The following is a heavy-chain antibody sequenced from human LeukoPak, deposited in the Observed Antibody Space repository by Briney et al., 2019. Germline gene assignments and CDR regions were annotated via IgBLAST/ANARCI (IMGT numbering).Heavy chain of an antibody. CDR3: AKDATHLEQWLTHLGS. CDR2: ISSSISTI. CDR1: GFTFSSYS. V-gene: IGHV3-48*01. J-gene: IGHJ5*02. Sequence: PGGSLRLSCAASGFTFSSYSMNWVRQAPGKGLEWVSYISSSISTIYYADSVKGRFTISRDNAKNSLYLQMNSLISEDTAVYYCAKDATHLEQWLTHLGSWGQGTLVTVSS. D-gene: IGHD6-19*01.